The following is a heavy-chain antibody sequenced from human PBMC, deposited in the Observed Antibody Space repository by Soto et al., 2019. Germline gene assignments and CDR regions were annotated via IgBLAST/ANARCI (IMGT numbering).Heavy chain of an antibody. J-gene: IGHJ3*02. V-gene: IGHV4-30-4*01. CDR3: ARVILSGDQRRAFDI. CDR1: GGSISSGDNY. Sequence: PSETLSLTCTVSGGSISSGDNYWSWVRQPPGKGLECIGYIYHSGSTYYNPSFKSRFTISVDSSQNQFSLQVRSVTAADTAVYYCARVILSGDQRRAFDIWGQGTMVTDSS. D-gene: IGHD3-9*01. CDR2: IYHSGST.